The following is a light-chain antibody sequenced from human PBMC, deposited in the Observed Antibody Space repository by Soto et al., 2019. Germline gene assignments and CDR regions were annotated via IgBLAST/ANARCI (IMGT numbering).Light chain of an antibody. J-gene: IGLJ2*01. CDR1: SSNIGGTNY. CDR2: SNN. Sequence: QAVVTQPPSASGTPGQKVFISCSGSSSNIGGTNYAYWYQQLPGAAPKLLMHSNNLRPSGVPERISGSKFGTAASLAISGLRSEDEAVYYCASWDARRGAVIFGGGTQLTGL. V-gene: IGLV1-47*02. CDR3: ASWDARRGAVI.